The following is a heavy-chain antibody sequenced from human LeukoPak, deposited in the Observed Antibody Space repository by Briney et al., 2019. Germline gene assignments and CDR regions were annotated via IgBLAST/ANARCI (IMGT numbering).Heavy chain of an antibody. J-gene: IGHJ4*02. CDR2: IYPGDADT. V-gene: IGHV5-51*01. CDR3: ARKYSSGWPN. Sequence: GESLKISCQGSGDSFTTYWIGWVRQMPGKGLERMGIIYPGDADTRYSTSFQGQVTISADKSINTAYLQWSSLKASDTAMYYCARKYSSGWPNWGQGTLVTVSS. D-gene: IGHD6-19*01. CDR1: GDSFTTYW.